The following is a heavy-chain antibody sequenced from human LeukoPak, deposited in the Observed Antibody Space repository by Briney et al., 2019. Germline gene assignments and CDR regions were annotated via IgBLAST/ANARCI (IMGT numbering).Heavy chain of an antibody. CDR2: IRYDGSNK. Sequence: PGGSLRLSCAASGLTFRSYGMHWVRQAPGKGLEWVAFIRYDGSNKYYADSVKGRFTISRDNSKNTLYLQMNSLRAEDTAVYYCAKEDCGSTSCYSHRPREFDYWGQGTLVTVSS. D-gene: IGHD2-2*01. J-gene: IGHJ4*02. CDR1: GLTFRSYG. V-gene: IGHV3-30*02. CDR3: AKEDCGSTSCYSHRPREFDY.